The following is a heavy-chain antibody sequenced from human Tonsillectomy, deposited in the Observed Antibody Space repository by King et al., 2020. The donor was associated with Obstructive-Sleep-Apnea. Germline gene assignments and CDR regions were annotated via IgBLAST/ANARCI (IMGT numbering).Heavy chain of an antibody. CDR1: GYTFTSYD. V-gene: IGHV1-8*01. CDR3: ARMGGVTATDY. Sequence: VQLVESGAEVKKPGASVKGYCKASGYTFTSYDINWVRQATGKGPELLVWMKPNSGNTGYANKFQGRVTMTRNTSISTAYMELSSLRSEDTAVYYCARMGGVTATDYWGQGTLVTVSS. CDR2: MKPNSGNT. J-gene: IGHJ4*02. D-gene: IGHD4-23*01.